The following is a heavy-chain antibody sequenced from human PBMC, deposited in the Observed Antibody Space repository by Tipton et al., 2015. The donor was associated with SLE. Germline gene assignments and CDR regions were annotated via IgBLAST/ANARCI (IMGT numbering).Heavy chain of an antibody. J-gene: IGHJ1*01. CDR1: GGSFSGYY. Sequence: TLSLTCAVYGGSFSGYYWSWIRQLPGKGLEWIGEFNHSGNTKYHPSLKSRVTISVDTSKNKFSLKLSSVTAADTAVYYCARTGYSSSWLSFQHWGQGTLVNVSS. CDR3: ARTGYSSSWLSFQH. CDR2: FNHSGNT. D-gene: IGHD6-13*01. V-gene: IGHV4-34*01.